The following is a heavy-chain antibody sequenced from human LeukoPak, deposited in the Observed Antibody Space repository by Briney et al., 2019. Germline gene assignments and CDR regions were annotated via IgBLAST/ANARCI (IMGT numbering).Heavy chain of an antibody. V-gene: IGHV4-39*01. CDR3: ARRRFLRGPDVVNPFDY. D-gene: IGHD5/OR15-5a*01. CDR1: GGSISSSFYY. J-gene: IGHJ4*02. Sequence: SETLSLTCTVSGGSISSSFYYWGWIRQPPGKGLEWIGSINYSGSTYYNPSLKSRVTISVDTSKNQFSLKLSSVTAADTAVYYCARRRFLRGPDVVNPFDYWGQGTLVTVSS. CDR2: INYSGST.